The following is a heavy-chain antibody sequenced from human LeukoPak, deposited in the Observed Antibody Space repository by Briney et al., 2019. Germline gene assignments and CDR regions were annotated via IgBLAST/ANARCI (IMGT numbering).Heavy chain of an antibody. CDR1: GFTFSSYA. D-gene: IGHD3-10*01. CDR2: ISSNGGST. Sequence: GGSLRLSRAASGFTFSSYAMHWVRQAPGKGLEYVSVISSNGGSTYYANSVKGRFTISRDNSKNTLYLQMGSLRAEDMAVYYCARGGLLWFGELSGYWGQGTLVTVSS. J-gene: IGHJ4*02. V-gene: IGHV3-64*01. CDR3: ARGGLLWFGELSGY.